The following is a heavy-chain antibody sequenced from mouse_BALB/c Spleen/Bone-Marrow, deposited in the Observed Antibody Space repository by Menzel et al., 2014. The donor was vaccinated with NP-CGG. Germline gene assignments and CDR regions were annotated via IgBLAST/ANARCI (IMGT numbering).Heavy chain of an antibody. CDR1: GFNIKDTY. D-gene: IGHD2-4*01. V-gene: IGHV14-3*02. CDR3: ARMITAY. CDR2: IDPANGNT. Sequence: EVKLMESGAELVKPGASVKLSCTASGFNIKDTYMHWVKQRPGQGLEWIGRIDPANGNTKYDPKFQGKATITADTSSNTAYLQLSSLTSEDTAVYYCARMITAYWGQGTLVTVSA. J-gene: IGHJ3*01.